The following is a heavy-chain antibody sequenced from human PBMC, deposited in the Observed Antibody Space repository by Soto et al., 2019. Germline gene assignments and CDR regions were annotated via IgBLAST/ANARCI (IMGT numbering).Heavy chain of an antibody. J-gene: IGHJ6*02. CDR3: ARDRPYYYDSSGYYFSNYYGMDV. CDR1: GFTFSDYY. CDR2: ISSSSSYI. D-gene: IGHD3-22*01. Sequence: GGSLRLSCAASGFTFSDYYMSWVRQAPGKGLEWVSSISSSSSYIYYADSVKGRFTISRDNAKDSLYLQMNSLRAEDTAVYYCARDRPYYYDSSGYYFSNYYGMDVWGQGTTVTVS. V-gene: IGHV3-21*01.